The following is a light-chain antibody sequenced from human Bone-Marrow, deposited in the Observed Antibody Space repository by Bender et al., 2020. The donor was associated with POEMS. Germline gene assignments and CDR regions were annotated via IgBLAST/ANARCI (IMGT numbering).Light chain of an antibody. CDR3: CSYAGIFTWV. CDR1: KLGDKF. J-gene: IGLJ3*02. CDR2: QDD. V-gene: IGLV3-1*01. Sequence: SYELHQPPSVAVSPGQTATFTCSGEKLGDKFVSWYQQKPGQSPLLVIYQDDRRPSGIPERFSGSNSGSTASLTISGLQADDEADYYCCSYAGIFTWVFGGGTKLTVL.